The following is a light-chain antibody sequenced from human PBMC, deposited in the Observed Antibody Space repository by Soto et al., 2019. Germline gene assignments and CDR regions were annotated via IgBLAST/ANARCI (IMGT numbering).Light chain of an antibody. CDR1: QSISSW. CDR3: QQYDNYKPLT. Sequence: DIQMTQSPSTLSASVGDRVTITCRASQSISSWLAWYQQKPGKAPKLLIFDASSLESGTTSRFSGRRSGTHFTLTINGLQPDDVATYYCQQYDNYKPLTFGGGTKVDIK. V-gene: IGKV1-5*01. CDR2: DAS. J-gene: IGKJ4*01.